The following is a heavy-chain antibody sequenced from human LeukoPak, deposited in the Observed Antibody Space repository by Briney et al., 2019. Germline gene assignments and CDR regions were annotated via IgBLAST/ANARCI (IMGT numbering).Heavy chain of an antibody. CDR1: GYSFTSYW. Sequence: GESLKISCKGSGYSFTSYWIGWVRQMPGKGLEWMGIIYPGDSDTRYSPSFQGQVTISADKSISTAYLQWSSLKASDTAMYYCARQKYSSSWYGHDAFDIWGQGTMVTVSS. CDR2: IYPGDSDT. D-gene: IGHD6-13*01. V-gene: IGHV5-51*01. J-gene: IGHJ3*02. CDR3: ARQKYSSSWYGHDAFDI.